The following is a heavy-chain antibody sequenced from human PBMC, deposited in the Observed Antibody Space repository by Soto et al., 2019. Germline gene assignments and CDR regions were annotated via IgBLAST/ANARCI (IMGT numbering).Heavy chain of an antibody. CDR3: ATSLSASPNYCFDY. J-gene: IGHJ4*02. V-gene: IGHV3-23*01. CDR2: ISGSGGLT. Sequence: EMQLLVSGGGLVQPGGSLRLSCAASGFPFSSYAMSWVRQAPGKGLEWVSGISGSGGLTYYADSVKGRFTISRDNSKNTLYLQMNSLIADDTAVYYCATSLSASPNYCFDYWGQGTLVSVSS. CDR1: GFPFSSYA.